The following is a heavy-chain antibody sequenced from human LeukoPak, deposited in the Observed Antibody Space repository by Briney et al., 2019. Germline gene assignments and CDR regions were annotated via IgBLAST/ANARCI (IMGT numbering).Heavy chain of an antibody. Sequence: GGSLRLSCAASGFTFSTHVMSWVRQAPGKGLEWVSTINAGGGETHYTDSVKGRFTISRDNSKNTVYLQMNSLRADDTAVYYCAKEGYYMFEDWGQGTLVHVSS. D-gene: IGHD3-10*02. CDR2: INAGGGET. V-gene: IGHV3-23*01. J-gene: IGHJ4*02. CDR3: AKEGYYMFED. CDR1: GFTFSTHV.